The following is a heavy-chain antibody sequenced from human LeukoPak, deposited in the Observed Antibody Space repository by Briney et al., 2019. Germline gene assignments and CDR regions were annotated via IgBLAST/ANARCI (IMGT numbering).Heavy chain of an antibody. D-gene: IGHD3-22*01. CDR1: GGSISSYY. CDR3: ARRLNYYDSSGYYRYDAFDI. V-gene: IGHV4-59*08. Sequence: PSETLSLTCTVSGGSISSYYWSWIRQPPGKGLEWIGYMYYSWSNNYNPSLKSRVTISVDTSKNQFSLKMSSVTDADTAVYYCARRLNYYDSSGYYRYDAFDIWGQGTMVTVSS. J-gene: IGHJ3*02. CDR2: MYYSWSN.